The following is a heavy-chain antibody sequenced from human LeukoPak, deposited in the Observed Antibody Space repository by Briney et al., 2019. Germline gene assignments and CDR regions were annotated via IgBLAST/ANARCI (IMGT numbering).Heavy chain of an antibody. CDR2: IKQDGSEK. J-gene: IGHJ4*02. D-gene: IGHD2-8*01. CDR3: ARRNLYTGGGYAFDC. V-gene: IGHV3-7*02. Sequence: GGSLRLSCAASGFTFSSYWMTWVRQAPGKGLEWVANIKQDGSEKFYVDSVTGRFTISRDNAKNSLYLQMNSLRAGDTAVYYCARRNLYTGGGYAFDCWGRGTLVTVSS. CDR1: GFTFSSYW.